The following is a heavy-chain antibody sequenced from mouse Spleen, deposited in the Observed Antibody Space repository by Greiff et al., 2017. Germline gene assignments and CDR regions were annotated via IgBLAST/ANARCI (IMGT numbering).Heavy chain of an antibody. CDR3: ARSNYGYYYAMDY. D-gene: IGHD1-1*01. V-gene: IGHV1-80*01. CDR2: IYPGDGDT. CDR1: GYAFSSYW. J-gene: IGHJ4*01. Sequence: QMQLKQSGAELVKPGASVKISCKASGYAFSSYWMNWVKQRPGKGLEWIGQIYPGDGDTNYNGKFKGKATLTADKSSSTAYMQLSSLTSEDSAVYFCARSNYGYYYAMDYWGQGTSVTVSS.